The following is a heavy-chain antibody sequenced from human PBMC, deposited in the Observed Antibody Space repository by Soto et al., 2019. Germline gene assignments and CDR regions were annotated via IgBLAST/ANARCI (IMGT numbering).Heavy chain of an antibody. J-gene: IGHJ5*02. CDR2: INPNSGGT. CDR3: ARSLVYCGGDCYEKNWFDP. V-gene: IGHV1-2*02. CDR1: GYTFTGYY. Sequence: VKVSCKASGYTFTGYYMHWVRQAPGQGLEWMGWINPNSGGTNYAQKFQGRVTMTRDTSISTAYMELSRLRSDDTAVYYCARSLVYCGGDCYEKNWFDPWGQGTLVTVSS. D-gene: IGHD2-21*02.